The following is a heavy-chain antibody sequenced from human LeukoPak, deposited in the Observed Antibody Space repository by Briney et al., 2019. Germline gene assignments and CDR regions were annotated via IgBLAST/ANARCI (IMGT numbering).Heavy chain of an antibody. D-gene: IGHD3-22*01. V-gene: IGHV3-21*01. CDR2: ISSSSSYI. CDR1: GFTFSSYA. J-gene: IGHJ4*02. CDR3: AMAPRESYYYDSSGYSLDY. Sequence: GGSLRLSCAASGFTFSSYAMSWVRQAPGKGLEWVSSISSSSSYIYYADSVKGRFTISRDNAKNSLYLQMNSLRAEDTAVYYCAMAPRESYYYDSSGYSLDYWGQGTLVTVSS.